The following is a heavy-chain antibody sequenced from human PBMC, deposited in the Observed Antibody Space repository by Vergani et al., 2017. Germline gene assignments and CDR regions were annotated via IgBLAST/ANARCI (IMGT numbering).Heavy chain of an antibody. D-gene: IGHD2/OR15-2a*01. V-gene: IGHV3-23*01. CDR2: ISWHGDRT. CDR1: GFTFINSA. J-gene: IGHJ4*02. Sequence: EVHLLESGGGQVEAGGSLRLSCVASGFTFINSAMSWVRQTSGKGMEWVSAISWHGDRTYYADSVKGRFTISRNNSKNTVYLQMNSLKAEDRATYYCAREERSNTSPFVGDWVRGTLVTV. CDR3: AREERSNTSPFVGD.